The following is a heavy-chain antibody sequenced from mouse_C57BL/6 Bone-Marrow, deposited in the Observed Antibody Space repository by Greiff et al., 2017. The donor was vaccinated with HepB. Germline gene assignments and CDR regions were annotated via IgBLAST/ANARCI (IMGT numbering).Heavy chain of an antibody. Sequence: DVQLVESGGGLVKPGGSLKLSCAASGFTFSSYAMSWVRQTPEKRLEWVATISDGGRYTYYPDNVKGRFTISRDNAKNNLYLQMSHLKSEDTAMYYCAREGGSVFDYWGQGTTLTVSS. V-gene: IGHV5-4*01. D-gene: IGHD1-1*01. J-gene: IGHJ2*01. CDR3: AREGGSVFDY. CDR2: ISDGGRYT. CDR1: GFTFSSYA.